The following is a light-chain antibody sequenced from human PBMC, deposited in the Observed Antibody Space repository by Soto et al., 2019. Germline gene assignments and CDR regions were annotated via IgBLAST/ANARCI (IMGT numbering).Light chain of an antibody. Sequence: EIVMTQSPATLSVSPGERATLSCRASQSVSSNLAWYQQKPGQAPRLLFNGASTRATGIPVRFSASGSGTEFTLTISSLQSEDFAVYYCQQFSSYPLTFGGGTKVEIK. CDR1: QSVSSN. J-gene: IGKJ4*01. CDR3: QQFSSYPLT. V-gene: IGKV3-15*01. CDR2: GAS.